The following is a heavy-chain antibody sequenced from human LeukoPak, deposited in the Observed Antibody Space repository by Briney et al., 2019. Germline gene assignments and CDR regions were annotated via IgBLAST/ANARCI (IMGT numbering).Heavy chain of an antibody. CDR2: INHSGST. CDR3: ARGRRPRADY. Sequence: SETLSLTCTVSGGSISSYYWSWIRQPPGKGLEWIGEINHSGSTNYNPSLKSRVTISVDTSKNQFSLKLSSVTAADTAVYYCARGRRPRADYWGQGTLVTVSS. J-gene: IGHJ4*02. CDR1: GGSISSYY. V-gene: IGHV4-34*01.